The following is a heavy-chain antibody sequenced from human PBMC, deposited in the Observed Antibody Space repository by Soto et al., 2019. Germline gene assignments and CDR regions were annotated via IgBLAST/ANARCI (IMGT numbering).Heavy chain of an antibody. D-gene: IGHD4-17*01. CDR2: IYYSGST. CDR1: GGSFSSSSYY. V-gene: IGHV4-30-4*08. J-gene: IGHJ4*02. CDR3: AIYGGISAYFDY. Sequence: SETLSLTCTVSGGSFSSSSYYWGWIRQPPGKGLEWIGYIYYSGSTYYNPTLKSRVTISVDTSKNQFSLKLSSVTAADTAVYYRAIYGGISAYFDYWGQGTLVTVSS.